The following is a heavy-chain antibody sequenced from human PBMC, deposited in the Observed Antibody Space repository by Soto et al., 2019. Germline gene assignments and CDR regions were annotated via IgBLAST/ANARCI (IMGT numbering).Heavy chain of an antibody. J-gene: IGHJ6*02. Sequence: QVQLVESGGGVVQPGRSLRLSCAASGFTFSSYAMHWVRQAPGKGLVWVAVISYDGSNKYYADSRKGRFTISRDNSKNMPYLQKNSLRAEDTAVYFCGRDGEKGLSPPYHHYYRMDVWGPGTTVTVSS. V-gene: IGHV3-30-3*01. CDR1: GFTFSSYA. D-gene: IGHD3-10*01. CDR3: GRDGEKGLSPPYHHYYRMDV. CDR2: ISYDGSNK.